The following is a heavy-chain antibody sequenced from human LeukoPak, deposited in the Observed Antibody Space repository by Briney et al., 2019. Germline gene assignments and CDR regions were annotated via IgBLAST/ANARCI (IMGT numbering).Heavy chain of an antibody. Sequence: GGSLRLSCAASGFTFISYAMHWVRQAPGKGLEWVALISYDGSNIYFADSVKGRFTISRDNSKNTLYPQMNSLRTEDTAVYYCASSGGAVVWGQGTLVTVSS. CDR2: ISYDGSNI. D-gene: IGHD1-26*01. CDR1: GFTFISYA. CDR3: ASSGGAVV. V-gene: IGHV3-30*04. J-gene: IGHJ4*02.